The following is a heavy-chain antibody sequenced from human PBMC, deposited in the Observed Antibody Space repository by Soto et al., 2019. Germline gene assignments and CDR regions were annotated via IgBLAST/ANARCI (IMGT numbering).Heavy chain of an antibody. CDR1: GFSLDHYA. CDR3: VKDNVGVYCSGGSCYFDY. J-gene: IGHJ4*02. CDR2: ISWDSGVI. D-gene: IGHD2-15*01. V-gene: IGHV3-9*01. Sequence: EVHQVESGGGLAQPGRSLRLSCVASGFSLDHYAMHWVRQAPGKGLEWVSGISWDSGVIDYADSVRGRFTISRDNAKNSLYLQMTSLRAEDTALYYCVKDNVGVYCSGGSCYFDYWGQGSLVTVSS.